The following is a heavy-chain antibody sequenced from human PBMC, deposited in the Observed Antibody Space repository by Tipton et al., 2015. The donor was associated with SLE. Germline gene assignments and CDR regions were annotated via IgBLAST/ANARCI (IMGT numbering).Heavy chain of an antibody. CDR1: GGSFSGYY. J-gene: IGHJ6*02. CDR2: INHSGST. D-gene: IGHD6-13*01. CDR3: ARAAYSSSWYWGDYYYYGMDV. Sequence: LRLSCAVYGGSFSGYYWSWIRQPPGKGLEWIGEINHSGSTNYNPSLKSRVTISVDTSKNQFSLKLSSVTAADTAVYYCARAAYSSSWYWGDYYYYGMDVWGQGTTVTVSS. V-gene: IGHV4-34*01.